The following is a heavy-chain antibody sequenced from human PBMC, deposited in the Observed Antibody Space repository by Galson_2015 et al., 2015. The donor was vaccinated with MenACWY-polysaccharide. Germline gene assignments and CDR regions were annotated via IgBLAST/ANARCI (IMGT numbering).Heavy chain of an antibody. CDR1: EFTFSSFW. CDR2: IKQDGSER. CDR3: ARVRLRDVGRYFDC. D-gene: IGHD1-26*01. Sequence: SLRLSCAASEFTFSSFWMAWVRQASGKGLEWVANIKQDGSERYYVDSVQGRFTISRDNAENSLFLQMNSLRAEDTAVYYCARVRLRDVGRYFDCWGQGTLVTVSS. J-gene: IGHJ4*02. V-gene: IGHV3-7*01.